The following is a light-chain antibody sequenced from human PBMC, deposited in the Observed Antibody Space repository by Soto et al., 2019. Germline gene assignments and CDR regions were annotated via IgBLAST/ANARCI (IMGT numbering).Light chain of an antibody. CDR1: SNDIGGYNY. CDR2: EVS. V-gene: IGLV2-14*01. J-gene: IGLJ2*01. CDR3: SSYTGSNTLI. Sequence: QSVLTQPASVSGSPGQSITISCTGTSNDIGGYNYVSWFQQHPGKAPKLMIYEVSHRPSGVSNRFSGSKSGNTASLTISGLQTEDEADYYCSSYTGSNTLIFGGGTQLTVL.